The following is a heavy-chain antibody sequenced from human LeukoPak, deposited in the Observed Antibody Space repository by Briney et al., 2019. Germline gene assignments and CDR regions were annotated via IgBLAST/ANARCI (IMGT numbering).Heavy chain of an antibody. CDR3: AREGITIFGVVISYYGMDV. D-gene: IGHD3-3*01. V-gene: IGHV1-2*02. CDR1: GYTFTGYY. CDR2: INPNSGGT. Sequence: GASVKVSCKASGYTFTGYYMHWVRQAPGQGLEWMGWINPNSGGTNHAQKFQGRVTMTRDTSISTAYMELSRLRSDDTAVYYCAREGITIFGVVISYYGMDVWGQGTTVTVSS. J-gene: IGHJ6*02.